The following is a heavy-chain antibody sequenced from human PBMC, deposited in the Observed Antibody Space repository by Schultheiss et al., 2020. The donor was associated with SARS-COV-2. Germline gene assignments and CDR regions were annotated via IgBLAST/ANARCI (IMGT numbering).Heavy chain of an antibody. Sequence: GGSLRLSCAASGFTFSSYAMSWVRQAPGKGLEWVSAISGSGGSTYYADSVKGRFTISRDNSKNTLYLQMNSLRAEDTAVYYCARSRAARLITRAQFDYWGQGTLVTVSS. J-gene: IGHJ4*02. CDR1: GFTFSSYA. V-gene: IGHV3-23*01. CDR2: ISGSGGST. D-gene: IGHD6-6*01. CDR3: ARSRAARLITRAQFDY.